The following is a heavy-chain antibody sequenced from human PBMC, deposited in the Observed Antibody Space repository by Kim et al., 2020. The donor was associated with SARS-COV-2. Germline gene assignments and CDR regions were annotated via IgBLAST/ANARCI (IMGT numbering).Heavy chain of an antibody. Sequence: GGSLRLSCAASGFTFSNAWMSWVRQAPGKGLEWVGRIKSKTDGGTTDYAAPVKGRFTISRDDSKNTLYLQMNSLKTEDTAVYYCTTEISYCSSTSCAPGGYFQHWGQGTLVTVSS. J-gene: IGHJ1*01. CDR1: GFTFSNAW. D-gene: IGHD2-2*01. CDR2: IKSKTDGGTT. CDR3: TTEISYCSSTSCAPGGYFQH. V-gene: IGHV3-15*01.